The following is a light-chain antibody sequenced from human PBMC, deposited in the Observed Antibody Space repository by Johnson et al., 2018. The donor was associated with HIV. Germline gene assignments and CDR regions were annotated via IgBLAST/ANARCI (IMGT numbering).Light chain of an antibody. Sequence: VLTQPPSVSAAPGQKVTISCSGSSSNIGNNYVSWYQQLPGTAPKLLIYENNKRPSGIPDRFSGSKSGTSATLGITGLQTGDEADYYCATWDRSLTIGGVFGTRTQVTVL. CDR1: SSNIGNNY. J-gene: IGLJ1*01. CDR2: ENN. V-gene: IGLV1-51*02. CDR3: ATWDRSLTIGGV.